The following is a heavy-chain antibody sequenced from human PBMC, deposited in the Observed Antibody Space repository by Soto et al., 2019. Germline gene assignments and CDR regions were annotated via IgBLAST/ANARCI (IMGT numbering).Heavy chain of an antibody. CDR3: TRQPPGGDSSDQGMQA. CDR1: GDTFSTCM. V-gene: IGHV5-10-1*01. J-gene: IGHJ6*01. CDR2: IYPSESYS. D-gene: IGHD3-16*01. Sequence: PGDSLSICCKVSGDTFSTCMLNCVRQMPGKALWWMGRIYPSESYSDYSPSLQGDVTISDDKSISAAYLTWSSLKASDNAMYYCTRQPPGGDSSDQGMQARGQANTV.